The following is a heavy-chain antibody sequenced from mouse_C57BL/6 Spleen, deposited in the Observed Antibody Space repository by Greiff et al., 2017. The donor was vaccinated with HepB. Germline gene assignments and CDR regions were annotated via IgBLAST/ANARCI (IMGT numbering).Heavy chain of an antibody. J-gene: IGHJ2*01. Sequence: VQLQQSGAELARPGASVKMSCKASGYTFTSYTMHWVKQRPGQGLEWIGYINPSSGYTKYNQKFKDKATLTADKSSSTAYMQLSSLTSEDSAVDYCARGVGSGYFDYWGKGTTLTVSS. CDR1: GYTFTSYT. CDR2: INPSSGYT. V-gene: IGHV1-4*01. CDR3: ARGVGSGYFDY. D-gene: IGHD1-1*01.